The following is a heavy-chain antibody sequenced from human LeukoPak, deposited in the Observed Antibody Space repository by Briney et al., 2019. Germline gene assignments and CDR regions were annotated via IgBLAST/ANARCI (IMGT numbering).Heavy chain of an antibody. J-gene: IGHJ5*02. V-gene: IGHV1-18*01. CDR1: GYTFTSYG. D-gene: IGHD6-13*01. Sequence: EASVKVSCKASGYTFTSYGISWVRQAPGQGLEWMGWISAYNGNTNYAQKLQGRVTMTTDTSTSTAYMELRSLRFDDTAVYYCARDVAAAGTENWFDPWGQGTLVTVSS. CDR3: ARDVAAAGTENWFDP. CDR2: ISAYNGNT.